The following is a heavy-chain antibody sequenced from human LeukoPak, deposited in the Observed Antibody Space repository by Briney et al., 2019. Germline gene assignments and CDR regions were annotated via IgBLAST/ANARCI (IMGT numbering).Heavy chain of an antibody. J-gene: IGHJ4*02. CDR3: ARDIYMGAVAGTFDY. V-gene: IGHV1-18*01. Sequence: ASVKVSCKASGYTFTSYGISWVRQAPGQGLEWMGWISAYNGHTNYAQKVQGRVTMTTDTSTSTAYMELRSLRSDDTAVYYCARDIYMGAVAGTFDYWGQGTLVTVSS. CDR1: GYTFTSYG. D-gene: IGHD6-19*01. CDR2: ISAYNGHT.